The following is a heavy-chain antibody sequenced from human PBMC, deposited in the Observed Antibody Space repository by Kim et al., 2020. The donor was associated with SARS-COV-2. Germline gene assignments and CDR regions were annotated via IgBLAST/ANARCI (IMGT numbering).Heavy chain of an antibody. D-gene: IGHD3-10*01. CDR2: SNAGNGNT. CDR3: ARDLDPLWFGRASYGMDV. V-gene: IGHV1-3*01. J-gene: IGHJ6*02. CDR1: GYTFTSYA. Sequence: AAVKVSCKASGYTFTSYAMHWVRQAPGQRLEWMGWSNAGNGNTKYSQKFQGRVTITRDTSASTAYMELSSLRSEDTAVYYCARDLDPLWFGRASYGMDVWGQGPTFTVSS.